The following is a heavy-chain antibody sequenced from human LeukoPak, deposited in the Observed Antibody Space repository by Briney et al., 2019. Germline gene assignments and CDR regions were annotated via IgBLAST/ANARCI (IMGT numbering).Heavy chain of an antibody. Sequence: GESLKISCKGSGYTFTSYWIAWVRQMPGKGLEWMGIIYPGDSDIRYSPSFQGQVTISADKSITTAYLQWRRLKASDTAMYYCARGSGSYYDNYFYGMDVWGQGTTVTVSS. CDR3: ARGSGSYYDNYFYGMDV. V-gene: IGHV5-51*01. CDR2: IYPGDSDI. D-gene: IGHD1-26*01. CDR1: GYTFTSYW. J-gene: IGHJ6*02.